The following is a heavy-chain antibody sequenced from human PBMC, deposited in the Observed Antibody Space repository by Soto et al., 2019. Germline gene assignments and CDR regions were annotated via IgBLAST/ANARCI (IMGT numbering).Heavy chain of an antibody. V-gene: IGHV3-23*01. J-gene: IGHJ6*03. D-gene: IGHD5-18*01. CDR2: ISGSGGST. CDR1: GFTFSSYA. Sequence: EVQLLESGGGLVQPGGSLRLSCAASGFTFSSYAMSWVRHAPGKGLEWVSAISGSGGSTYYADSVKGRFTISRDNSKNTLYLQMNSLRAEDTAVYYCAKVDTAKVTLYYSYYRDVWGKGTTVTVSS. CDR3: AKVDTAKVTLYYSYYRDV.